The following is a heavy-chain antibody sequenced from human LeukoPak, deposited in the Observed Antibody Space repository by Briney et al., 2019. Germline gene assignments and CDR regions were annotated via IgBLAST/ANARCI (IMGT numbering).Heavy chain of an antibody. J-gene: IGHJ4*02. Sequence: PSETLSLTCAVYGGSFSGYYWSWIRQPPGKGLEWIGEINHSGSTNYNPSLKSQVTISVDTSKNQFSLKLSSVTAADTAVYYCAGSTGPFDYWGQGTLVTVSS. V-gene: IGHV4-34*01. CDR3: AGSTGPFDY. CDR2: INHSGST. CDR1: GGSFSGYY. D-gene: IGHD2-2*01.